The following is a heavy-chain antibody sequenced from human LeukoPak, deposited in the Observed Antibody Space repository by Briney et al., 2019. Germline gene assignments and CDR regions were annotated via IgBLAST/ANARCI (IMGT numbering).Heavy chain of an antibody. J-gene: IGHJ6*03. CDR2: ISSNGGST. Sequence: GGSLRLSCAASGFTFSSYAMHWVRQAPGKGLEYVSAISSNGGSTYYANSVKGRFTISRDNSKNTQYLQMGSLRAEDMAVYYCARGRRVAVPPGYMDVWGKGTTVTVSS. D-gene: IGHD2-2*01. CDR3: ARGRRVAVPPGYMDV. V-gene: IGHV3-64*01. CDR1: GFTFSSYA.